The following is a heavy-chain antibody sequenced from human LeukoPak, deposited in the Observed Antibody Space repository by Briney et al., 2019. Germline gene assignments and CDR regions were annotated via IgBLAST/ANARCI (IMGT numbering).Heavy chain of an antibody. Sequence: SETLSLTCTVSGGSISSYYWSWIRQPPGKGLEWIGYLFHSGTPRYNPSLKSRVTISADTSKNQFFLHLNSTTAADTAVYYCARCRGWKQQLVYFDYWGQGTLATVSS. CDR3: ARCRGWKQQLVYFDY. V-gene: IGHV4-59*08. CDR1: GGSISSYY. D-gene: IGHD6-13*01. CDR2: LFHSGTP. J-gene: IGHJ4*02.